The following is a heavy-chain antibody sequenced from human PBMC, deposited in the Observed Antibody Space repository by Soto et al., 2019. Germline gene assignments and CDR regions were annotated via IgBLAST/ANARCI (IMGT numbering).Heavy chain of an antibody. D-gene: IGHD2-2*01. Sequence: PSETLSLTCTVSGGSISRGDYYWSWIRQPPGKGLEWIGYIYYSGSTYYNPSLKSRVTISVDTSKNQFSLKLSSVTAADTAVYYCARDIVLVPFFFGYYGMDVWGQGTTVTVSS. CDR3: ARDIVLVPFFFGYYGMDV. CDR1: GGSISRGDYY. CDR2: IYYSGST. V-gene: IGHV4-30-4*01. J-gene: IGHJ6*02.